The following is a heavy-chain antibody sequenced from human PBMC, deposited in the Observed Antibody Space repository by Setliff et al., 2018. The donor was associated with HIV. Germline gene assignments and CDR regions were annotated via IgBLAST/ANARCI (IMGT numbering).Heavy chain of an antibody. V-gene: IGHV4-39*01. CDR3: ARRGIIAGTTDF. CDR1: NGSISSSSYF. J-gene: IGHJ4*02. D-gene: IGHD1-7*01. CDR2: TFYSGST. Sequence: PSETLSLTCTASNGSISSSSYFWGWIRQPPGKGLEWIGNTFYSGSTYYNPSLKSRILISVDTSKNQFSLKLTSVTAADTAVYYCARRGIIAGTTDFWGQGTPVTVSS.